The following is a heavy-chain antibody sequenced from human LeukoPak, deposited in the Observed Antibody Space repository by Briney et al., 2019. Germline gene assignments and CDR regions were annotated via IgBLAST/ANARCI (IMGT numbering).Heavy chain of an antibody. CDR1: GFTVRTNY. D-gene: IGHD3-22*01. CDR2: IYSGGST. J-gene: IGHJ4*02. CDR3: ARGSAYSH. Sequence: GGSLRLSCAASGFTVRTNYMSWVRQAPGKGLEWVSVIYSGGSTYYADSVKGRFTISRDNSKNMLYLQMSSLRAEDTAVYYCARGSAYSHWGQGTLVTVSS. V-gene: IGHV3-66*02.